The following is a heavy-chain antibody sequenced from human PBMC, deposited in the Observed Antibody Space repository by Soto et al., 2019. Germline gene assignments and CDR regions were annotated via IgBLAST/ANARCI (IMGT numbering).Heavy chain of an antibody. CDR1: GGTFSSYA. J-gene: IGHJ4*02. Sequence: QVQLVQSGAEVKKPGSSVKVSCKASGGTFSSYAISWVRQAPGQGLEWMGGIIPIFGTANYAQKFQGRVTITAXXSXSKXYMELSSMRSEDTAVDYCARDSRYYGSGRIGDFDYWGQGTLVTVSS. CDR2: IIPIFGTA. D-gene: IGHD3-10*01. CDR3: ARDSRYYGSGRIGDFDY. V-gene: IGHV1-69*12.